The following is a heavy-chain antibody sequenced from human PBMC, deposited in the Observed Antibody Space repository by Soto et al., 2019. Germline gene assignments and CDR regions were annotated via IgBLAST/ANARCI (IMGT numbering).Heavy chain of an antibody. V-gene: IGHV4-39*01. Sequence: SETLSLTCTFSGGSISSSSYYWGWIRQPPGKGLEWIGSIYYSGSTYYNPSLKSRVTISVDTSKNQFSLKLSSVTAADTAVYYCARLVYDSSSYFPGWGLVTLVTVS. CDR2: IYYSGST. CDR1: GGSISSSSYY. J-gene: IGHJ4*02. D-gene: IGHD3-22*01. CDR3: ARLVYDSSSYFPG.